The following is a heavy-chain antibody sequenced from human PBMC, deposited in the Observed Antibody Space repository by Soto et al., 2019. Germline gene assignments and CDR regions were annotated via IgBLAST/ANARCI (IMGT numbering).Heavy chain of an antibody. J-gene: IGHJ4*02. V-gene: IGHV2-5*02. CDR3: ARLIFEATMAFDT. D-gene: IGHD5-12*01. Sequence: QITLRESGPTLVKPTQTLTLTCTFSGFSLSTRSVGVGGIRQPPGKALEWLALIYWDDDKRYSPSLGRRLTISKVTAKNRVVLTKNNCDPLDTPTYYCARLIFEATMAFDTRGQAIQVTVSS. CDR2: IYWDDDK. CDR1: GFSLSTRSVG.